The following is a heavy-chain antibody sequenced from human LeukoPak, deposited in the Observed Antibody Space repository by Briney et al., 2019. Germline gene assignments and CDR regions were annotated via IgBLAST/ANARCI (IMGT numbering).Heavy chain of an antibody. J-gene: IGHJ4*02. Sequence: PSQTLSLTCTASGGSISSGSYYWSWIRQPAGKGLEWIGRIYTSGSTNYNPSLKSRVTISVDTSKNQFSLKLSSVTAADTAVYYCARVNRQLGAFDYWGQGTLVTVSS. CDR3: ARVNRQLGAFDY. V-gene: IGHV4-61*02. CDR2: IYTSGST. D-gene: IGHD6-6*01. CDR1: GGSISSGSYY.